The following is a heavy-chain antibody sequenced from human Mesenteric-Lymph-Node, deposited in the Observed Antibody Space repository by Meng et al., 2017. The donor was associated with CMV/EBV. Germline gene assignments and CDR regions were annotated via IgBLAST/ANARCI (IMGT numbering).Heavy chain of an antibody. J-gene: IGHJ6*02. V-gene: IGHV3-7*01. CDR3: TRSMEV. CDR2: MNQDGSER. Sequence: GGSLRLSCTVSGGSISSSSYYWGWIRQPPGKGLEWMANMNQDGSERNYVGSVKGRFTIFRDNALNSLYLQMNSLRVEDTGVYYCTRSMEVWGQGTTVTVSS. CDR1: GGSISSSSYY.